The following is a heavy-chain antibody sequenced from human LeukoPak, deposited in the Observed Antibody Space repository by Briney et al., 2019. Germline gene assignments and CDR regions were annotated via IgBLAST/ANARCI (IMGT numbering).Heavy chain of an antibody. CDR2: IFYSGST. D-gene: IGHD6-19*01. J-gene: IGHJ4*02. CDR3: ARPLGSGWYPWDY. CDR1: GGSISSGGYY. Sequence: SQTLSLTCTVSGGSISSGGYYWSWIRQHPGKGLEWIGSIFYSGSTYYNPSLKSRVNISVDTSKDQFSLKLSSVTAADTAVYYCARPLGSGWYPWDYWGQGILVTVSS. V-gene: IGHV4-39*01.